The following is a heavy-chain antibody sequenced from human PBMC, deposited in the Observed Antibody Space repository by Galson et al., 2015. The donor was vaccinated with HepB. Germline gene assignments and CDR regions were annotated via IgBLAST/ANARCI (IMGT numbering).Heavy chain of an antibody. CDR1: GFTFSNAW. V-gene: IGHV3-15*01. Sequence: SLRLSCAASGFTFSNAWMSWVRQAPGKGLEWVGRIKSKTDGGTTDYAASVKGRFTISRDDSKNTLYLQMNSLKTEDTAVYYCTTDVVVPYSAGGDIWGQGTMVTVSS. J-gene: IGHJ3*02. D-gene: IGHD2-2*01. CDR3: TTDVVVPYSAGGDI. CDR2: IKSKTDGGTT.